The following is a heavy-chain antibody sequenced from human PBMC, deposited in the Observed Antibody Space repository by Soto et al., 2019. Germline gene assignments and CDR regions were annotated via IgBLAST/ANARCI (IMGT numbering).Heavy chain of an antibody. D-gene: IGHD5-12*01. CDR3: ARMGWSGYSDYDPPSVGYYYYGMYV. Sequence: QVQLVQSGAEVKKPGSSVKVSCKDSGGTFSSYAISWVRQAPGQGLEWMGGIIPIFGTANYAQKFQGRVTSTADESTSTAYMELSSLGSDDTAEYYCARMGWSGYSDYDPPSVGYYYYGMYVWGQGTTVTLSS. J-gene: IGHJ6*02. CDR2: IIPIFGTA. CDR1: GGTFSSYA. V-gene: IGHV1-69*01.